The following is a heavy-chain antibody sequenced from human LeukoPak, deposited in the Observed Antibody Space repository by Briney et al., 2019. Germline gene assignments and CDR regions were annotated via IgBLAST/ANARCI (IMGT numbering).Heavy chain of an antibody. CDR1: TSY. D-gene: IGHD3-22*01. J-gene: IGHJ4*02. Sequence: ASVKVSCKATSYISWVRQAPGQGLEWMGWIGSYAGDTYYAQKFQGRVTVTTDTSSSTAYMELRSLRSDDTAVYYCARDFWNFDDSRGYYRYFDSWGQGTLVTVSS. CDR2: IGSYAGDT. V-gene: IGHV1-18*01. CDR3: ARDFWNFDDSRGYYRYFDS.